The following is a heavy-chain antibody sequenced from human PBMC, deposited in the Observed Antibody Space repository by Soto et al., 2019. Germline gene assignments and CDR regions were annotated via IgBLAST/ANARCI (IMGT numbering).Heavy chain of an antibody. J-gene: IGHJ6*02. D-gene: IGHD3-22*01. CDR1: GFTFSGSA. V-gene: IGHV3-73*01. CDR3: TLYDSSGYPAGFDYYYYGMDV. CDR2: IRSKANSYAT. Sequence: EVQLVESGGGLVQPGGSLKLSCAASGFTFSGSAMHWVRQASGKGLEWVGRIRSKANSYATAYAASVKGRFTISRDDSKNTAYLQMNSLKTEDTAVYYCTLYDSSGYPAGFDYYYYGMDVWGQGTTVTVSS.